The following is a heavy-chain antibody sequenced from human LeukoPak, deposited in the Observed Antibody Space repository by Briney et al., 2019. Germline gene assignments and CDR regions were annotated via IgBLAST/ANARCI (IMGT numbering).Heavy chain of an antibody. CDR2: ISYDGSKK. J-gene: IGHJ4*02. V-gene: IGHV3-30*14. D-gene: IGHD5-12*01. Sequence: GGSLRLSCAASGFTFSSHGMHWVRQAPGKGLEWVAVISYDGSKKDYADSVKGRFTISRDKSKNTLYLQMGSLRAEDMAVYYCARSRLLVAVPFDYSGQGTLVTVSS. CDR3: ARSRLLVAVPFDY. CDR1: GFTFSSHG.